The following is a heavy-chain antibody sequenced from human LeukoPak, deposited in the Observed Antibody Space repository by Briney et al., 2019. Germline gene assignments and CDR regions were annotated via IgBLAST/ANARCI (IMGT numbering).Heavy chain of an antibody. Sequence: SETLSLTCTVSGGSISSYYWTWLRQPAGKGLEWIGRIYVSGTTNYNPSLKSRVTISVDTFKNQFSLKLRSVTAADTAVYFCTRDRAEYEYGGRTHWYFDLWGRGTQVTVSS. CDR3: TRDRAEYEYGGRTHWYFDL. CDR2: IYVSGTT. J-gene: IGHJ2*01. D-gene: IGHD4-23*01. CDR1: GGSISSYY. V-gene: IGHV4-4*07.